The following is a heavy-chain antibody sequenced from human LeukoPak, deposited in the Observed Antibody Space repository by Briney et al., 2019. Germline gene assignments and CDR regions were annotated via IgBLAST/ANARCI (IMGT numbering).Heavy chain of an antibody. J-gene: IGHJ4*02. D-gene: IGHD1-26*01. CDR2: IYTSGST. Sequence: SETLSLTCTVSGGSISSGSYYWSWIRQPAGKGLEWIGRIYTSGSTNYNPSLKSRVTISVDTSKNQFSLKLSSVTAADTAVYYCTTDGSYSSDYWGQGTLVTVSS. CDR1: GGSISSGSYY. CDR3: TTDGSYSSDY. V-gene: IGHV4-61*02.